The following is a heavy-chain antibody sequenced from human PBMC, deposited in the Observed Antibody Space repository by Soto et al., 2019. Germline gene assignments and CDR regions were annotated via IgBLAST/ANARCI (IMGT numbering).Heavy chain of an antibody. CDR1: GYTFTSYY. Sequence: ASVKVSCKASGYTFTSYYMHWVRQAPGQGLEWMGIINPSGGSTSYAQKFQGRVTITADKSTSTAYMELSSPRSEDTAVYYCSREAGSRGSYPTWGYCGMDVWGQGTTVNVS. CDR3: SREAGSRGSYPTWGYCGMDV. D-gene: IGHD2-15*01. CDR2: INPSGGST. V-gene: IGHV1-46*01. J-gene: IGHJ6*01.